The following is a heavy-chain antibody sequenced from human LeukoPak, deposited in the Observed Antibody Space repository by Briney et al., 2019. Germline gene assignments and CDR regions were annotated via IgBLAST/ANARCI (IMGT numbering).Heavy chain of an antibody. CDR3: TTGPRLEGVAITIAY. V-gene: IGHV3-15*01. CDR2: IKSKTDDGTT. Sequence: PGGSLRLSCVASGITSRNAWMSWVRQAPGKGLEWVGRIKSKTDDGTTTYAAPVKGRFIISRDDSQNTLYLQMNSLKTEDTGVYYCTTGPRLEGVAITIAYWGLGTLVTVSS. J-gene: IGHJ4*02. D-gene: IGHD3-10*01. CDR1: GITSRNAW.